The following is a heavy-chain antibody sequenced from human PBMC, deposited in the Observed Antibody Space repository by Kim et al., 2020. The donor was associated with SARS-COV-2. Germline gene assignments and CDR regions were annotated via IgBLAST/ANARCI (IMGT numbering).Heavy chain of an antibody. CDR1: GGSISSSSYY. CDR3: ARSNGYSSGPAVGDI. V-gene: IGHV4-39*01. D-gene: IGHD6-19*01. J-gene: IGHJ3*02. Sequence: SETLSLTCTVSGGSISSSSYYWGWIRQPPGKGLEWIGSIYYSGSTYYNPSLKSRVTISVDTSKNQYSLKLSSVTAADTAVYYCARSNGYSSGPAVGDIWG. CDR2: IYYSGST.